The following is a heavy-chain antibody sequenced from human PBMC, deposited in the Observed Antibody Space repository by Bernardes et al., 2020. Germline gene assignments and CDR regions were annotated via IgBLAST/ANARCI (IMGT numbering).Heavy chain of an antibody. V-gene: IGHV4-59*01. Sequence: SETLSLTCTVSGGSISSYYWNWIRQPPGKGLEWIGFIYDSGSTNYNPSLKSRVTISVDTSKNQFSLKLSSVTAADTAVYYCARPIAGRPDVFASWGQGALVTVSS. CDR2: IYDSGST. CDR3: ARPIAGRPDVFAS. J-gene: IGHJ5*01. D-gene: IGHD6-6*01. CDR1: GGSISSYY.